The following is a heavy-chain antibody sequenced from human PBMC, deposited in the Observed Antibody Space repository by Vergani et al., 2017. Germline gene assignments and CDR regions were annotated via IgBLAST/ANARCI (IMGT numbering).Heavy chain of an antibody. CDR2: ISSSSSTI. Sequence: EVQLVESGGGLVQPGGSLRLSCAASGFTFSSYSMNWVRQAPGKGLEWVSYISSSSSTIYYADSVKGRFTISRDNAKNSLYLQMNSLRAEDTAVYYCARDRSYYDFWSAYGGLDYWGQGTLVTVSS. CDR3: ARDRSYYDFWSAYGGLDY. D-gene: IGHD3-3*01. CDR1: GFTFSSYS. V-gene: IGHV3-48*01. J-gene: IGHJ4*02.